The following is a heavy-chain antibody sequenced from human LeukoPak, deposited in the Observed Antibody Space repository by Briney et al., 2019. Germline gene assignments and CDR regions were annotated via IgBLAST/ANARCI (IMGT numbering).Heavy chain of an antibody. CDR2: ISGSGGST. D-gene: IGHD3-22*01. J-gene: IGHJ4*02. CDR3: AKEGTLYYSDRIPY. CDR1: GFTFSSYA. Sequence: PGGSLRLSCGASGFTFSSYAMSWVRQAPGKGLEGVSTISGSGGSTYYADSVKGRFTISRDNSKNTLYLQMNSLRAEDTAVYYCAKEGTLYYSDRIPYWGQGTLVTVSS. V-gene: IGHV3-23*01.